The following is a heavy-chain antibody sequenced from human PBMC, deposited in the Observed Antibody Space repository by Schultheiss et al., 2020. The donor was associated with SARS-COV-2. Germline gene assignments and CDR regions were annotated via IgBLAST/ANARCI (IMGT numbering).Heavy chain of an antibody. Sequence: GESLKISCAASGFTFSSYGMHWVRQAPGKGLEWVAVISYDGSNKYYADSVKGRFTISRDNSKNTLYLQMNSLRAEDTAVYYCAKDRGPPCSSTSCYVVYYYYGMDVWGQGTTVTVSS. D-gene: IGHD2-2*01. J-gene: IGHJ6*02. CDR3: AKDRGPPCSSTSCYVVYYYYGMDV. CDR1: GFTFSSYG. V-gene: IGHV3-30*18. CDR2: ISYDGSNK.